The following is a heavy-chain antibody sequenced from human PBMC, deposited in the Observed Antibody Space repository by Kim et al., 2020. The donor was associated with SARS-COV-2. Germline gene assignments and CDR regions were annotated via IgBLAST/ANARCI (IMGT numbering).Heavy chain of an antibody. CDR2: ISAYNGNT. J-gene: IGHJ6*02. CDR3: ARRTPLGVDSSGYYSRDYYGMDV. D-gene: IGHD3-22*01. V-gene: IGHV1-18*01. Sequence: ASVKVSCKASGYTFTSYGISWVRQAPGQGLEWMGWISAYNGNTNYAQKLQGRVTMTTDTSTSTAYMELRSLRSDDTAVYYCARRTPLGVDSSGYYSRDYYGMDVWGQGTTVTVS. CDR1: GYTFTSYG.